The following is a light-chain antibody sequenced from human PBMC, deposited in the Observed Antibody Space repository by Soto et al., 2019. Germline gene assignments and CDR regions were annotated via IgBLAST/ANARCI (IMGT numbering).Light chain of an antibody. V-gene: IGLV2-14*01. CDR1: SSDVGGYNY. CDR3: GSYTTTSTYV. CDR2: EVS. Sequence: LTHPASLSGSPGQSITISCTGTSSDVGGYNYVSWYQHHPGKAPKLMIYEVSNRPSGVSNRFSGSKSGNTASLTISGLQPEDEADYYCGSYTTTSTYVFGSGTKVTVL. J-gene: IGLJ1*01.